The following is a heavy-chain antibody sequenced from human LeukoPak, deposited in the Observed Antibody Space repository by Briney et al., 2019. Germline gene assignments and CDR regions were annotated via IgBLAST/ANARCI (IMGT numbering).Heavy chain of an antibody. D-gene: IGHD3-22*01. V-gene: IGHV3-23*01. CDR3: AKSDSSGYYYLDDAFDI. CDR1: GFTFSSYA. CDR2: ISGSGGST. Sequence: GGSLRLSCAASGFTFSSYAMSWVRQAPGKGLEWVSAISGSGGSTYYADSVKGRFTISRDNSKNTLYLQMNSLRAEDTAVYYCAKSDSSGYYYLDDAFDIWGQGTMVTVSS. J-gene: IGHJ3*02.